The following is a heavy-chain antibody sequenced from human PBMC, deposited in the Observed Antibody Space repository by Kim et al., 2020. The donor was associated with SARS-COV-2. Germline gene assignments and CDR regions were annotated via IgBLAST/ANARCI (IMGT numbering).Heavy chain of an antibody. V-gene: IGHV3-30*18. Sequence: GRSLRLSCAASGFTFSSYGMHWVRQAPGKGLEWVAVISYDGSNKYYADSVKGRFTISRDNSKNTLYLQMNSLRAEDTAVYYCAKDIGEYYYYGMDVWGQGTTVTVSS. J-gene: IGHJ6*02. CDR3: AKDIGEYYYYGMDV. CDR2: ISYDGSNK. CDR1: GFTFSSYG. D-gene: IGHD3-10*01.